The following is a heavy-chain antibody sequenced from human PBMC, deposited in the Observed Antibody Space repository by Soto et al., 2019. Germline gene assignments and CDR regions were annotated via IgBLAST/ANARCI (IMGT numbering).Heavy chain of an antibody. CDR2: MNPNSGNT. CDR3: ARGLEGESPTDY. CDR1: GYTFTSYD. D-gene: IGHD3-16*01. Sequence: GASVKVSCKASGYTFTSYDMNWVRQATGQGLEWMGWMNPNSGNTGYAQKFQGRVTMTRNTSISTAYMELGSLRSEDTAVYYCARGLEGESPTDYWGQGTLVTVSS. V-gene: IGHV1-8*01. J-gene: IGHJ4*02.